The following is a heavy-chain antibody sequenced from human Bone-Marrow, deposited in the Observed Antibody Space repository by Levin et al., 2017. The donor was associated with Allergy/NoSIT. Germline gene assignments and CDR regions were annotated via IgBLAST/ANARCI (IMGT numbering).Heavy chain of an antibody. Sequence: GESLKISCAAPGCALESISVTWGRQALGKGLEWVSYISSSSSTIYYADSVKGRFTISRDNAKNSLYLQMNSLRDEDTAVYYCARVKDPFDYWGQGTLVTVSS. J-gene: IGHJ4*02. CDR3: ARVKDPFDY. CDR2: ISSSSSTI. CDR1: GCALESIS. V-gene: IGHV3-48*02. D-gene: IGHD2-15*01.